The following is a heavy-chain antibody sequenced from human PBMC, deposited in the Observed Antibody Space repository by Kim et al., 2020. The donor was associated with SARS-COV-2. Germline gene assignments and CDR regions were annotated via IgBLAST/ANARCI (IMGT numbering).Heavy chain of an antibody. CDR2: ISAYNGNT. Sequence: ASVKVSCKASGYTFTSYGISWVRQAPGQGLEWMGWISAYNGNTNYAQKLQGRVTMTTDTSTSTAYMELRSLRSDDTAVYYCARDGLGYCSGGSCYSNPWGQGTLVTVSS. D-gene: IGHD2-15*01. CDR1: GYTFTSYG. V-gene: IGHV1-18*01. J-gene: IGHJ5*02. CDR3: ARDGLGYCSGGSCYSNP.